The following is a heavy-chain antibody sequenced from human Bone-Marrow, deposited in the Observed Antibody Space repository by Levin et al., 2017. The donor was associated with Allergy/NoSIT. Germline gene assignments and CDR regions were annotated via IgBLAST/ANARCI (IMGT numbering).Heavy chain of an antibody. CDR2: IYYSGST. V-gene: IGHV4-30-4*01. CDR3: VRDYDSSGYYSSLDY. J-gene: IGHJ4*02. D-gene: IGHD3-22*01. CDR1: GGSIRSGDYF. Sequence: SETLSLTCTVSGGSIRSGDYFWSWIRQPPGKGLEWIGYIYYSGSTYYYPSLKSRVTISVDTSKSQFSLKLTSVTAADTAVYYCVRDYDSSGYYSSLDYWGQGTLVTVTS.